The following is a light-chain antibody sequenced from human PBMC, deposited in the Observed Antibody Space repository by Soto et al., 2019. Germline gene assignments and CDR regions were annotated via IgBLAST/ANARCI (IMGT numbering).Light chain of an antibody. CDR1: QRVISC. CDR2: DAS. CDR3: QQRSNWPGT. Sequence: FLFTRSPTTLTLSPLERATLYCWAGQRVISCLSSYQQHPGQTPSLLIYDASNNATGIPARFSGSGAGTDFTLTISSLEPEDFVVYYCQQRSNWPGTFGQGAKVDIK. V-gene: IGKV3-11*01. J-gene: IGKJ1*01.